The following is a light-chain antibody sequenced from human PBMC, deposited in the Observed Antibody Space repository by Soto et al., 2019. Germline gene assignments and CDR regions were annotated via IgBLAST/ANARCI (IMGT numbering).Light chain of an antibody. CDR2: DAT. Sequence: EIVLTQSPATLSLSPGERATLSCRASQSVSSYLAWYQQKPGQAPRLLIYDATSRATGIPDRFSGSGSGTDFTLTITPLEPDDFVVYFCQQYDSSPITFGQGTRLEIK. CDR1: QSVSSY. J-gene: IGKJ5*01. CDR3: QQYDSSPIT. V-gene: IGKV3-20*01.